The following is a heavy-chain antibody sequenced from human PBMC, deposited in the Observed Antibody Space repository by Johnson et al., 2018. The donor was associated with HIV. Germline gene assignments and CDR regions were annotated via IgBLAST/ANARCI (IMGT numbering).Heavy chain of an antibody. CDR1: GFTFSSYG. CDR3: ASGKVGDSVLLDAFDI. CDR2: ISYDGSNK. V-gene: IGHV3-30*03. Sequence: QVQLVESGGGVVQPGGSLRLSCAASGFTFSSYGMHWVRQAPGKGLEWVAFISYDGSNKYYADSVKGRFTISRDNSKNTLYLQMNSLRAEDTAVYYCASGKVGDSVLLDAFDIWGQGTMVTVSS. D-gene: IGHD5/OR15-5a*01. J-gene: IGHJ3*02.